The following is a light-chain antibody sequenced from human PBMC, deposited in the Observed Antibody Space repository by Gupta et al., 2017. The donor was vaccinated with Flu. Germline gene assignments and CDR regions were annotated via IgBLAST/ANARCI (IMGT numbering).Light chain of an antibody. CDR1: KLGDKY. CDR3: QAWDSGTCG. J-gene: IGLJ2*01. Sequence: SYALTQPPSVSVSPGQTASITCSGDKLGDKYACWYQQKAGQSPVLVIYQDSKRPSGISERFSGSNSGNTATLTISETQATDEAEYFCQAWDSGTCGFGGGTKLTVL. V-gene: IGLV3-1*01. CDR2: QDS.